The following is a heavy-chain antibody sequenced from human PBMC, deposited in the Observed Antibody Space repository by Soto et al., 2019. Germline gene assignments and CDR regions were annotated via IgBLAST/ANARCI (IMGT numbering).Heavy chain of an antibody. CDR2: IKQDGSEK. Sequence: EVQLVESGGDLVQPGGSLRLSCAASGFAFSGYWMSWVRQAPGKGLEGVANIKQDGSEKYYVDSVKGRFTISRDNAKNSLYLQMNSLRVEDTAVYYCARANSVDDYWGQGTLVTVSS. J-gene: IGHJ4*02. CDR1: GFAFSGYW. D-gene: IGHD2-21*01. V-gene: IGHV3-7*01. CDR3: ARANSVDDY.